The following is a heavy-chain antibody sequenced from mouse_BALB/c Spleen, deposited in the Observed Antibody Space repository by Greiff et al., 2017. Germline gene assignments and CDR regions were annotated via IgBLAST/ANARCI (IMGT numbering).Heavy chain of an antibody. D-gene: IGHD2-3*01. V-gene: IGHV5-6*01. CDR2: ISSGGSYT. CDR1: GFTFSSYG. CDR3: ARHRDGYYVYYAMDY. J-gene: IGHJ4*01. Sequence: EVMLVESGGDLVKPGGSLKLSCAASGFTFSSYGMSWVRQTPDKRLEWVATISSGGSYTYYPDSVKGRFTISRDNAKNTLYLQMSSLKSEDTAMYYCARHRDGYYVYYAMDYWGQGTSVTVSS.